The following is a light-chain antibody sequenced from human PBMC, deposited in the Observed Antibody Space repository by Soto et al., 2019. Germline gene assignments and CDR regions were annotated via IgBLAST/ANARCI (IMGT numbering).Light chain of an antibody. V-gene: IGKV4-1*01. CDR3: QQSYTTHQIT. J-gene: IGKJ5*01. CDR1: QSLLSSSNNKNR. Sequence: EIVMSQSPDSLAVSLGERATINCKSSQSLLSSSNNKNRLAWYQQKAGQPPKLLIYWASTRESGVPDRIRGSGSGTNFTLVISSVQAEDVALYYCQQSYTTHQITVGQGTRLEIK. CDR2: WAS.